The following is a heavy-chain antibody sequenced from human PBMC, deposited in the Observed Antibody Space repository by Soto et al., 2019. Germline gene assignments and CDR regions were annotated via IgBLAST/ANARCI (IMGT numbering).Heavy chain of an antibody. CDR2: INPNSGGT. Sequence: ASVKVSCKASGYTFTGYYMHWVRQAPGQGLEWMGWINPNSGGTNYAQKFQGRVTMTRDTSISTAYMELSRLRSDDTAVYYCARDYRIPYGSGRYYNFYWFDPWGQGTLVTVSS. CDR3: ARDYRIPYGSGRYYNFYWFDP. J-gene: IGHJ5*02. V-gene: IGHV1-2*02. D-gene: IGHD3-10*01. CDR1: GYTFTGYY.